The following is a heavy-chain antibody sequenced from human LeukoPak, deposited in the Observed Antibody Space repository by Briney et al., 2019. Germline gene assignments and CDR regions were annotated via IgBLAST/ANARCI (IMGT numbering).Heavy chain of an antibody. V-gene: IGHV1-46*01. CDR1: GYTFTIYG. CDR2: INPSGGST. Sequence: GASVKVSCKASGYTFTIYGLSWVRQAPGQGLEWMGIINPSGGSTSYAQKFQGRITMTRDTSTSTVYMELSSLRSEDTAVYYCARVSQYYATGSPVGDYWGQGTLVTVSS. D-gene: IGHD3-10*01. CDR3: ARVSQYYATGSPVGDY. J-gene: IGHJ4*02.